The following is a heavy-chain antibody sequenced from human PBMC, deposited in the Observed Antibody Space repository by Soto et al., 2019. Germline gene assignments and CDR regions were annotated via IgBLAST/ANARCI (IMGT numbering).Heavy chain of an antibody. Sequence: GGSLRLSCAASGFTFSSYGMHWVRQAPGKGLEWVAVIWYDGSNKYYADSVKGRFTISRDNSKNTLYLQMNSLRAEDTAVYYCARDRDKSIYFDYWGQGTLVTVSS. D-gene: IGHD2-21*01. CDR2: IWYDGSNK. V-gene: IGHV3-33*01. CDR1: GFTFSSYG. CDR3: ARDRDKSIYFDY. J-gene: IGHJ4*02.